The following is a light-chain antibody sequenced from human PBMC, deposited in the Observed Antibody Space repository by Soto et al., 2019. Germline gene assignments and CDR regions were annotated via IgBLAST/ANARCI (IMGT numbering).Light chain of an antibody. Sequence: EIVLTQSPGTLSLAQGERATLSCRASQSVSSSYLAWYQQKPGQAPRLLIYCASSRATGIPDRFSGSGSGTDFTLTISRLEPEDFAVYYCQQYGSSSLTFGGGTKVEIK. J-gene: IGKJ4*01. CDR3: QQYGSSSLT. CDR2: CAS. V-gene: IGKV3-20*01. CDR1: QSVSSSY.